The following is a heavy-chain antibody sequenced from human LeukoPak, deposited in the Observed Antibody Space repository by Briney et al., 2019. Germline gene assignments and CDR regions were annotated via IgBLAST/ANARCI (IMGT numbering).Heavy chain of an antibody. J-gene: IGHJ5*02. CDR1: GGSISSYY. D-gene: IGHD3-9*01. CDR3: ARGYNDILTGYQFNWFDP. Sequence: SETLSLTCTVSGGSISSYYWSWTRQPPGRGLEWIGYIYYSGSTNYNPSLKSRVTISVDTSKNQFSLKLSSVTAADTAVYYCARGYNDILTGYQFNWFDPWGQGTLVTVSS. CDR2: IYYSGST. V-gene: IGHV4-59*12.